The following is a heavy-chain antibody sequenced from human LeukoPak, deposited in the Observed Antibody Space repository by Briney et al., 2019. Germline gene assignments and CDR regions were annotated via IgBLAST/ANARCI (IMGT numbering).Heavy chain of an antibody. Sequence: ASVKVSCKASGYTFTGQYMHWVRQAPGQGLEWMGWINPNTGDTGYAQKFQGRVTMTRDTTITTAYMELSSLTSDDTATYYCASYPRYSSSPPFDYWGQGTLVTVSS. V-gene: IGHV1-2*02. J-gene: IGHJ4*02. D-gene: IGHD6-19*01. CDR2: INPNTGDT. CDR1: GYTFTGQY. CDR3: ASYPRYSSSPPFDY.